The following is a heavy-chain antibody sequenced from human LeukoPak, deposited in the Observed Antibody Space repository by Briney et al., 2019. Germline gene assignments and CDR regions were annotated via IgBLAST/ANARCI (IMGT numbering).Heavy chain of an antibody. J-gene: IGHJ3*02. Sequence: SETLSHTCTVSGGSISRSTYYWGWIRQPPGMGLEWIGSISYSGSTYYNSSLKSRVTISSDTSRNQFSLRLSSVTAADTAVYYSARQTTVTTSGGDAFDIWGQGTMVTVSA. CDR3: ARQTTVTTSGGDAFDI. V-gene: IGHV4-39*01. CDR1: GGSISRSTYY. D-gene: IGHD4-17*01. CDR2: ISYSGST.